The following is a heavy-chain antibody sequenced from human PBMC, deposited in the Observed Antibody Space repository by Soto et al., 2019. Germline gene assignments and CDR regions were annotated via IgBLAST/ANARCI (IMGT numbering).Heavy chain of an antibody. CDR1: GGSIRSGGYY. V-gene: IGHV4-31*03. J-gene: IGHJ3*02. D-gene: IGHD3-10*01. CDR3: ARSGSGSHSGFDI. CDR2: IYYSGST. Sequence: QVQLQESGPGLVKPSQTLSLTCTVSGGSIRSGGYYWTWIRQHPGKGLEGIGYIYYSGSTYYNPSLKSRVIISVDTSKNQFSLKLTSVTAADTAVYYCARSGSGSHSGFDIWGQGTMVTVSS.